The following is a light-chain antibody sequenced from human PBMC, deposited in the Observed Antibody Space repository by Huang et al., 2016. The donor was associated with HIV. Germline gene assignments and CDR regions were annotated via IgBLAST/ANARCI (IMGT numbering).Light chain of an antibody. Sequence: DVVMTQSPLSLPVTPGEPASIPCRSSQSLLHSDGNNYFDWYLQKPGQSPQLLIYLGSNRASGVPERFSGSGSGTDFTLKISRVEAEDVGVYYCMQGLRTPRTFGQGTRLEIK. CDR2: LGS. J-gene: IGKJ2*01. V-gene: IGKV2-28*01. CDR1: QSLLHSDGNNY. CDR3: MQGLRTPRT.